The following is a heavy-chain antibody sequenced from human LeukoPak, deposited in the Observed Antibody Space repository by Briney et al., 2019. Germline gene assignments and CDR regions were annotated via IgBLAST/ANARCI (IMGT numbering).Heavy chain of an antibody. CDR3: ANTPRLPLSQREGLDAFDI. Sequence: GGSLRLSCAASGFTFSSYAMSWVRQAPGKGLEWVSAISGSGGSTYYADSVKGRFTISRDNSKNTLFLQMHSLRVEDTAMYYCANTPRLPLSQREGLDAFDIWGQGTMVIVSS. CDR2: ISGSGGST. J-gene: IGHJ3*02. V-gene: IGHV3-23*01. D-gene: IGHD1-26*01. CDR1: GFTFSSYA.